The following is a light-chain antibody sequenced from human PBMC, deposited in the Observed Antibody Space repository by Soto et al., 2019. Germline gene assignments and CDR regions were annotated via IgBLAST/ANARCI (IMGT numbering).Light chain of an antibody. CDR2: KVS. CDR1: QSLVHSDGNTY. V-gene: IGKV2-24*01. J-gene: IGKJ1*01. Sequence: DIVMTQTPLSSPVTLGQAASISCRSSQSLVHSDGNTYLSWFHQRPGQPPRLLIYKVSDRFSGVPERFSGSGAGSDFTLTISRVEAEDVGLYYCMQATQSTWTFGQGTKVEIK. CDR3: MQATQSTWT.